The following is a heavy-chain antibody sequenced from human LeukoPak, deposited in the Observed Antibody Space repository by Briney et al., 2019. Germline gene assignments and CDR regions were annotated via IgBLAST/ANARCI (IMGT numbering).Heavy chain of an antibody. CDR3: ASRVATTHYYYYGMDV. V-gene: IGHV3-23*01. D-gene: IGHD5-12*01. CDR1: GFTFSGYA. Sequence: GGSLRLSCAASGFTFSGYAMSWVRQAPGKRLEWVSAISGSGGSTYYADSVKGRFTISRDNSKNTLYLQMNSLRAEDTAVYYCASRVATTHYYYYGMDVWGQGTTVTVSS. J-gene: IGHJ6*02. CDR2: ISGSGGST.